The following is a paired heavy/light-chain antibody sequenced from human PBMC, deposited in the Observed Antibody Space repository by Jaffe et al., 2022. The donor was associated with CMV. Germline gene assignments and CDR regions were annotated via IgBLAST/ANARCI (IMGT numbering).Light chain of an antibody. Sequence: FMLTQPHSVSESPGKTVTISCTRNSGSIASNFVQWYRQRPGSAPTTVIYQNTQRPSGVPDRFSGSIDSSSNTASLTISGLKTEDEADYYCQSHETTHVAIFGGGTQLTVL. CDR1: SGSIASNF. J-gene: IGLJ7*01. CDR2: QNT. V-gene: IGLV6-57*04. CDR3: QSHETTHVAI.
Heavy chain of an antibody. D-gene: IGHD3-10*01. V-gene: IGHV3-33*08. CDR1: GFNFKDSG. CDR3: ARDRFAMVGGFIADS. Sequence: QVHLVESGGGVVQPGTSLRLSCAASGFNFKDSGMHWVRQAPGKGLEWVALIWSDGDTKSHADSVKGRFSISRDNYKNTLYIQMNGLTVDDTAVYYCARDRFAMVGGFIADSWGQGTLVVVSS. CDR2: IWSDGDTK. J-gene: IGHJ4*02.